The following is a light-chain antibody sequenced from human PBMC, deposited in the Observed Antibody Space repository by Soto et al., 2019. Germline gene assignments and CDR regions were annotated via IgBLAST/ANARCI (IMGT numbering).Light chain of an antibody. J-gene: IGLJ1*01. CDR1: SSDVGGYNY. CDR2: EVS. V-gene: IGLV2-14*01. Sequence: QSVLTQPASVSGSPGQSITISCTGTSSDVGGYNYVSWYQQHPGKAPKLMIYEVSNRPSGVSNRFSGSKSGNTASLTISGLQAEDEADYYCSSYTSGTGGVFGNGTKVTVL. CDR3: SSYTSGTGGV.